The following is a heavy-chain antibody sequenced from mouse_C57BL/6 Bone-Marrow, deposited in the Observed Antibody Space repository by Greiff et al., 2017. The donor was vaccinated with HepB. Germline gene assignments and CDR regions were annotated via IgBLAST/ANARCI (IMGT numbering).Heavy chain of an antibody. CDR3: ARHDGLPGDFDV. J-gene: IGHJ1*03. CDR2: ISGGGGNT. D-gene: IGHD1-2*01. CDR1: GFTFSSYT. V-gene: IGHV5-9*01. Sequence: EVQGVESGGGLVKPGGSLKLSCAASGFTFSSYTMSWVRQTPEKRLEWVATISGGGGNTYYPDSVKGRFTISRDNAKNTLYLQMSSLRSEDTALYYCARHDGLPGDFDVWGTGTTVTVSS.